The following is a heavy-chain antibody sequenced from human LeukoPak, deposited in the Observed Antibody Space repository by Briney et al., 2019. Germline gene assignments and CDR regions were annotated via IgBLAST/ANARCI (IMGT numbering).Heavy chain of an antibody. CDR1: GYTFTGYD. V-gene: IGHV1-8*03. CDR3: ARGRSIRGSYFDY. Sequence: GASVKVSCKASGYTFTGYDINWVRQATGQGLEWMGWMNPNSGNTGYAQKFQGRVTITRNTSISTAYMELSSLRSEDMAVYYCARGRSIRGSYFDYWGQGTLVTVSS. J-gene: IGHJ4*02. D-gene: IGHD3-16*01. CDR2: MNPNSGNT.